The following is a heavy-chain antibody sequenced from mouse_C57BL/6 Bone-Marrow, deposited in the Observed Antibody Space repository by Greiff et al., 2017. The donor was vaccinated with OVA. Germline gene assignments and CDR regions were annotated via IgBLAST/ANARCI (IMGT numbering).Heavy chain of an antibody. V-gene: IGHV5-6*02. CDR2: ISSGGSYT. CDR1: GFTFSSYG. Sequence: EVKLVESGGDLVKPGGSLKLSCAASGFTFSSYGMSWVRQTPDKRLEWVATISSGGSYTYYPDSVKWRFTISRDNAKNTLYLQMSSLKSEDTAMYYCARRGRGFDYWGQGTTLTVSS. J-gene: IGHJ2*01. CDR3: ARRGRGFDY. D-gene: IGHD3-1*01.